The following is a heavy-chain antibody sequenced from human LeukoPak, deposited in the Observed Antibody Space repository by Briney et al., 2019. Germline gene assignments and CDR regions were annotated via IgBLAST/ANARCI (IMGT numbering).Heavy chain of an antibody. J-gene: IGHJ4*02. V-gene: IGHV3-48*04. Sequence: PGVTLRLSCAASRFTYSSYNMIWLRHAPGKVLVWVLYISSSSSNIYHADSGRGRFTISRYNHKNSLYLQMNSLRAEDTAEYYCARDAGYYDSSPEAADYWGQGTLVTVSS. D-gene: IGHD3-22*01. CDR3: ARDAGYYDSSPEAADY. CDR1: RFTYSSYN. CDR2: ISSSSSNI.